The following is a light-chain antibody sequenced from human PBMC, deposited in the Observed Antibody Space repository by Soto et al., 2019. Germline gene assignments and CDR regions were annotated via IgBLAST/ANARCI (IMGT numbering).Light chain of an antibody. CDR2: KVS. V-gene: IGKV2-30*01. J-gene: IGKJ2*03. CDR3: MQGSFWPPYS. CDR1: RSLVNSDGNTY. Sequence: DIVMTQSPLSLPVTLGQPASISCTSSRSLVNSDGNTYLNWFQQRPGQSPRRLLYKVSYRDSGXPXRXXGSGSDTEFTLKISRVEAEDVGVYYCMQGSFWPPYSFGQGTKLEIK.